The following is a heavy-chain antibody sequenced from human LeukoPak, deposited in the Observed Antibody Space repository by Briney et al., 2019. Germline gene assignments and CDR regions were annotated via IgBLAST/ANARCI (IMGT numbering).Heavy chain of an antibody. Sequence: PSETLSLTCTVSGDYISSSSKYYWGWIRQPPGKGLEWIGSIHNSGSTYYNPSLKSRVTLSVDTSNDQFSLKLSSVTAADTAVYYCARELPYEEGLYYYYGMDVWGQGTTVTVSS. CDR2: IHNSGST. D-gene: IGHD2-15*01. V-gene: IGHV4-39*02. CDR1: GDYISSSSKYY. J-gene: IGHJ6*02. CDR3: ARELPYEEGLYYYYGMDV.